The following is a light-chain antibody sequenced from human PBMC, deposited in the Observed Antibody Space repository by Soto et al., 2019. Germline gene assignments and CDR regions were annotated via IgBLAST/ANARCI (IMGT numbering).Light chain of an antibody. CDR2: AAS. CDR1: QTISRW. CDR3: QQLFDSPIT. J-gene: IGKJ5*01. Sequence: DIQMAQSRATLSASVGDRVTVTCRASQTISRWLAWYQQKPVKAPKLLIYAASTLESGVPSRFSATVSGTEFSLTISSLQPEDFATYYCQQLFDSPITFGQGTRLEI. V-gene: IGKV1-5*01.